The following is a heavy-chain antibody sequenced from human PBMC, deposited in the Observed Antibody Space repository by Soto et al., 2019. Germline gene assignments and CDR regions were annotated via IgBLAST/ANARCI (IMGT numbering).Heavy chain of an antibody. V-gene: IGHV1-8*01. CDR2: MNPNSGTT. CDR1: GYTFTSYD. D-gene: IGHD1-26*01. J-gene: IGHJ5*02. Sequence: ASVQVPCKDSGYTFTSYDINWVQQDTGLGLEWMGWMNPNSGTTGYAQKFQGRVTMTRNTSISTAYRELSSLRSEDTAVYYWARVRWGATSGADSFDPWGQGTLVTVSS. CDR3: ARVRWGATSGADSFDP.